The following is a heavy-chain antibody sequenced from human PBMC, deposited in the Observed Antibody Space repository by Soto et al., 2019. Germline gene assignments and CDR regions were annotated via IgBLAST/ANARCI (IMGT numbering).Heavy chain of an antibody. CDR2: IDPTDSYT. V-gene: IGHV5-10-1*01. D-gene: IGHD1-26*01. J-gene: IGHJ3*02. CDR3: ASLSGSYAHDSFDI. Sequence: HGESLKISCQASGYSFTTYWISWVRQMPGKGLECMGRIDPTDSYTDYGPSFEGHVTMSVDRSINTAYLEWSSLKASDSAMYYCASLSGSYAHDSFDIWGQGTMVTVSS. CDR1: GYSFTTYW.